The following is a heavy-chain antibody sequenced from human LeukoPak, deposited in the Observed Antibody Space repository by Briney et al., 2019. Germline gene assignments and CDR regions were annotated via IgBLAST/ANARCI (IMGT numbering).Heavy chain of an antibody. D-gene: IGHD2-8*01. J-gene: IGHJ6*03. V-gene: IGHV1-8*03. CDR3: ARERGIVRSPYYYYYYYMDV. Sequence: ASVKVSCKASGYTFTSYDINWVRQATGQGLEWMGWMNPNSGNTGYAQKFQGRVTITRNTSISTAYMELSSLRSEDTAVYYCARERGIVRSPYYYYYYYMDVWGKGTTVTVSS. CDR2: MNPNSGNT. CDR1: GYTFTSYD.